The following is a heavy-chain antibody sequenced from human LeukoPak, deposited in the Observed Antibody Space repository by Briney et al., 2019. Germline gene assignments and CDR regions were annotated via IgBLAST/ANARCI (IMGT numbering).Heavy chain of an antibody. J-gene: IGHJ5*02. CDR1: GGSFSGYY. Sequence: PSETLSLTCAVYGGSFSGYYWSWIRQPPGKGLEWIGEINHSGSTNYNPSLKSRVTISVDTSKNQFSLKLSSVTAADTAIYYCISYIPVEAIGHWGQGTLVTVSS. D-gene: IGHD2-2*01. CDR2: INHSGST. V-gene: IGHV4-34*03. CDR3: ISYIPVEAIGH.